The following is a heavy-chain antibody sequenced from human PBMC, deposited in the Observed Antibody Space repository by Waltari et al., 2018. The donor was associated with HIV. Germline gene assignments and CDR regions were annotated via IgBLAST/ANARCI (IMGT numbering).Heavy chain of an antibody. V-gene: IGHV3-23*01. CDR2: IFGGGGVS. D-gene: IGHD2-15*01. CDR3: AKENGGNWDAFDI. J-gene: IGHJ3*02. Sequence: EVQLLESGGGLVQAGGSLRLSCAASGFTFSNYPMTWVGQAPGKGLEYVSAIFGGGGVSYYADSVKGRFTVSRDNSKNTLYLQMNSLRAEDTAIYYCAKENGGNWDAFDIWGQGTMVTVSS. CDR1: GFTFSNYP.